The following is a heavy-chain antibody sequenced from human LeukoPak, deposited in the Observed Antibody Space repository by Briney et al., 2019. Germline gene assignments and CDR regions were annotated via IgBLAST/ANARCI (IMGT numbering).Heavy chain of an antibody. D-gene: IGHD2-2*01. CDR2: ISSSSSI. CDR3: ATSSNAPGNH. J-gene: IGHJ5*02. V-gene: IGHV3-48*04. CDR1: GFTFGSYS. Sequence: GGSLRLSCAASGFTFGSYSMNWVRQAPGKGLEWISYISSSSSIYNADSVKGRFTISRDNAQNSLNLQMNSLRAEDTAVYYCATSSNAPGNHWGQGTLVTVSS.